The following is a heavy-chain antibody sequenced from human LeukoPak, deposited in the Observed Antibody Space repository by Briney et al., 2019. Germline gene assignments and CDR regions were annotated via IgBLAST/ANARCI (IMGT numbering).Heavy chain of an antibody. CDR3: ARVGSGYYKYYYYYYMDV. J-gene: IGHJ6*03. D-gene: IGHD3-3*01. V-gene: IGHV3-23*01. CDR1: GFTFSSYG. Sequence: GGSLRLSCAASGFTFSSYGMSWVRQAPGKGLERVSAISGSGGSTYYADSVKGRFTISRDNSKNTLYLQMNSLRAEDTAVYYCARVGSGYYKYYYYYYMDVWGKGTTVTVSS. CDR2: ISGSGGST.